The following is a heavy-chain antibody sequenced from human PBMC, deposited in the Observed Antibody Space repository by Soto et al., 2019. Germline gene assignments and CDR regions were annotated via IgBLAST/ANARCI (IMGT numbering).Heavy chain of an antibody. CDR2: INQDGSER. Sequence: GGSLRLSCADSGLTFRNDWLSWVRQAPGKGLEWVANINQDGSERYYVDSVRGRFTISRDNVENSLYLQLNSLRPEDTAVYYCAVYGYGVSAAAYWGQGTLVTVSS. CDR1: GLTFRNDW. D-gene: IGHD4-17*01. V-gene: IGHV3-7*03. J-gene: IGHJ4*02. CDR3: AVYGYGVSAAAY.